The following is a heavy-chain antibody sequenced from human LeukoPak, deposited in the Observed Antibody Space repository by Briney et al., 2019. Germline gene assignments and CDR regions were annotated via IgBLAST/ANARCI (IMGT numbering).Heavy chain of an antibody. J-gene: IGHJ5*02. CDR3: ARVGYYDSTTPP. V-gene: IGHV4-34*01. CDR1: GGSFSGYY. Sequence: PSETLSLTCTVYGGSFSGYYWSWIRQPPGKGLEWIGEINHSGRTNFNPSLKSRVTVSLDTSKNQFSLKLTSVTAADTAVYYCARVGYYDSTTPPWGQGTLVTVSS. D-gene: IGHD3-22*01. CDR2: INHSGRT.